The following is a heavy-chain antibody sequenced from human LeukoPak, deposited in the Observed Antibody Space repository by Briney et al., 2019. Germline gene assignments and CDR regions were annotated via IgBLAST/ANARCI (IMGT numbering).Heavy chain of an antibody. CDR3: ARAIFGVVNWFDP. CDR2: IIPIFGTA. V-gene: IGHV1-69*05. CDR1: GGAFSSYA. Sequence: SVKVSCKASGGAFSSYAISWVRQASGQGLEWMGGIIPIFGTANYAQKFQGRVTITTDESTSTAYMELSSLRSEDTAVYYCARAIFGVVNWFDPWGQGTLVTVSS. D-gene: IGHD3-3*01. J-gene: IGHJ5*02.